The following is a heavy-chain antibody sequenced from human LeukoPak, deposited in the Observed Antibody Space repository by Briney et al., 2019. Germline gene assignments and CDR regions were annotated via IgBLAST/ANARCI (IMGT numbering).Heavy chain of an antibody. CDR3: ARLKDYGGDLFDY. D-gene: IGHD4-23*01. Sequence: GGSLRLSCAASGFTFSSYAMTWVRQASGKGLEWVSAVRGSGFSTYYADSVKGRFTISRDNSKNTLYLQMNSLRAEDTAVYYCARLKDYGGDLFDYWGQGTLVTVSS. J-gene: IGHJ4*02. CDR2: VRGSGFST. CDR1: GFTFSSYA. V-gene: IGHV3-23*01.